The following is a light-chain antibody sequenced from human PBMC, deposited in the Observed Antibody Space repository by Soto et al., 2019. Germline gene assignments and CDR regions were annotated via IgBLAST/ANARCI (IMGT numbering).Light chain of an antibody. V-gene: IGKV1-33*01. J-gene: IGKJ2*01. CDR1: QDIRKY. Sequence: DIQLTQSPSSLSATVGDRVTITCQASQDIRKYLNWYQQKPGKAPKLLIYDASNRETGVPSRFSGSGSRTDFSLSIDSLQPEDIAPYYCQQYDHPPYTFGQGTTLEIK. CDR2: DAS. CDR3: QQYDHPPYT.